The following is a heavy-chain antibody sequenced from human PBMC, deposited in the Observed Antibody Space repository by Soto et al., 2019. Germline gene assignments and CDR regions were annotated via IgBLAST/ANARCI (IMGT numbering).Heavy chain of an antibody. Sequence: GGSLRLSCAASGFTFTNSAMSWVRQAPGKGLEWVSGISVNSMNTYYADSVQGRFTISRDNLKNSLWLQMNSLRAEDTAVYFCAKHIEGNLRPFDYWGQGTLVTVSS. CDR2: ISVNSMNT. D-gene: IGHD2-21*01. CDR1: GFTFTNSA. V-gene: IGHV3-23*01. CDR3: AKHIEGNLRPFDY. J-gene: IGHJ4*02.